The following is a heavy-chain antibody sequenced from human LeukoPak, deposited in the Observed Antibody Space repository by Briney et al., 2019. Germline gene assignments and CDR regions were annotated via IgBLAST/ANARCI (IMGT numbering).Heavy chain of an antibody. CDR2: ISHSGNT. J-gene: IGHJ4*01. CDR1: GGAVNSYY. Sequence: SETLSLTCTVSGGAVNSYYWSWIRQTPGKGLEWIGYISHSGNTDYAPSLKSRVTMSLDTSKNQFSLKLSSVTAADTALYYCARHRQITVVNGEFGYWGQGTLVTVSS. D-gene: IGHD4-23*01. V-gene: IGHV4-59*02. CDR3: ARHRQITVVNGEFGY.